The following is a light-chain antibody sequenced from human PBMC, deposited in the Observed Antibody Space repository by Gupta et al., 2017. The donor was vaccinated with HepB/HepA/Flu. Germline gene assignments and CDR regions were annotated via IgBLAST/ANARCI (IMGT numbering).Light chain of an antibody. CDR3: QQRYSNHHMCS. J-gene: IGKJ2*04. Sequence: DIQMTQSPSSLSASVGDRVTITCRASQSISSYLNWYQQKPGKAPKLLIYAAPSLQRGVTSRFSGSGVGTDFNLTISSRQPEDFASYYCQQRYSNHHMCSFGQGTKLEIK. V-gene: IGKV1-39*01. CDR1: QSISSY. CDR2: AAP.